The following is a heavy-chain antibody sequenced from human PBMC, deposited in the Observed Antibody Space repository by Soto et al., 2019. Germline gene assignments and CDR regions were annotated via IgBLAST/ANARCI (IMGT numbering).Heavy chain of an antibody. J-gene: IGHJ4*02. CDR1: GFTFSSYA. CDR3: AKDRVCSTSCYSGLDY. CDR2: ISGSGGST. V-gene: IGHV3-23*01. Sequence: GGSLRLSCAASGFTFSSYAMSWVRQAPGKGLEWVSAISGSGGSTYYADSVKGRFTISRDNSKNTLYLQMNSLRAEDTAVYYCAKDRVCSTSCYSGLDYWGQGTLVTVSS. D-gene: IGHD2-2*01.